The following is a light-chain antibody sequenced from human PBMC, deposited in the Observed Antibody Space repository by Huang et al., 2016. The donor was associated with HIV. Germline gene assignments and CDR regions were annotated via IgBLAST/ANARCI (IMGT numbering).Light chain of an antibody. Sequence: DIQMTQSPSSLSASIGDRVTITCRASRSISRYLTWYQEKPGKAPKLLIYAASRLQSGVTSRFRGSGSVTDFTLTISSLQPEDFATYYCQQSYVTPFTFGPGTKVDIK. V-gene: IGKV1-39*01. CDR2: AAS. J-gene: IGKJ3*01. CDR3: QQSYVTPFT. CDR1: RSISRY.